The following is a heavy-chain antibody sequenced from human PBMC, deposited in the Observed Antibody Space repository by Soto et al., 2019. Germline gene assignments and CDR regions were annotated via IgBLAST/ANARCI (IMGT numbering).Heavy chain of an antibody. CDR2: MNPNSGNT. CDR3: AGXTGHYYDSSGYNDAFDI. V-gene: IGHV1-8*01. Sequence: ASVKVSCKASGYTFTSYDINWVPRATGQALEWMGWMNPNSGNTGYPQKFQGRVTMTRNTSISTAYMELSSLRSEDTAVYYCAGXTGHYYDSSGYNDAFDIWGQGTMVTV. CDR1: GYTFTSYD. D-gene: IGHD3-22*01. J-gene: IGHJ3*02.